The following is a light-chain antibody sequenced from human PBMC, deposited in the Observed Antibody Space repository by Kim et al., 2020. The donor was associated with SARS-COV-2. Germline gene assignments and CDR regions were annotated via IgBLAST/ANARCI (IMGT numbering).Light chain of an antibody. CDR1: TPNLGTNF. V-gene: IGLV1-47*01. CDR2: RSY. CDR3: AAWDDSLSGWV. J-gene: IGLJ2*01. Sequence: TILCPGGTPNLGTNFVYWYQHLPETAPNLRIYRSYQRPSGVPDRFSGSQSGTSASLAISGLRSEDEAEYYCAAWDDSLSGWVFGGGTMLTVL.